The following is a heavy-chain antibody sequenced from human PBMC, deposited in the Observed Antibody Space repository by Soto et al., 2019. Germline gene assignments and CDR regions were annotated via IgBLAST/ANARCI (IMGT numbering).Heavy chain of an antibody. V-gene: IGHV3-23*01. CDR2: ISGSGGST. Sequence: GGSLRLSCAASGFTFSSYTINWVRQAPGKGLEWVSDISGSGGSTYYADSVKGRFTISRDNSKNTLYLQMNSLRAEDTAVYYCAKALVAAAEHYYYYGLDVWGQGTTVTVS. J-gene: IGHJ6*02. CDR3: AKALVAAAEHYYYYGLDV. CDR1: GFTFSSYT. D-gene: IGHD2-2*01.